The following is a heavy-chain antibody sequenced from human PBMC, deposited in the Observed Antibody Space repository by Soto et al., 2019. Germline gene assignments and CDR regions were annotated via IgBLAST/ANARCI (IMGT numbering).Heavy chain of an antibody. CDR3: ATDLGVALAPLSILYFQQ. D-gene: IGHD3-10*01. J-gene: IGHJ1*01. CDR2: SDPEEGKM. CDR1: GYSLNELC. V-gene: IGHV1-24*01. Sequence: ASVKVSCKVSGYSLNELCMHWVRQPPGKGLEWIGGSDPEEGKMLYAQNFQGRVTMTEDTSTDTAYMELNSLPSEDTAIYYCATDLGVALAPLSILYFQQWGQGTVVTVSS.